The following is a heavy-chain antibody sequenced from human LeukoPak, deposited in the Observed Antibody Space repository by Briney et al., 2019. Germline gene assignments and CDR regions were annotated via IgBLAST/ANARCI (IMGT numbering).Heavy chain of an antibody. J-gene: IGHJ4*02. V-gene: IGHV4-31*03. CDR1: GDSISTGGYY. CDR2: IYYSGST. CDR3: ARRDCSSTSCYVRY. Sequence: PSQTLSLTCTVSGDSISTGGYYWAWIRQHRERGLEWIGYIYYSGSTHYNPSLQSRVTISVDTSKNQFSLNLNSVTAADTAVYYCARRDCSSTSCYVRYWGQGTLVTVSS. D-gene: IGHD2-2*01.